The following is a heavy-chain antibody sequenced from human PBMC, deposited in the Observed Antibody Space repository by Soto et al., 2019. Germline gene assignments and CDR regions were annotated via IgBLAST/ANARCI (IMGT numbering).Heavy chain of an antibody. Sequence: QVQLQQWGAGLLKPSETLSLTCAVYGGSFSGYYWSWIRQPPGKGLEWIGEINHSGSTNYNPSLKSRVTISVDTSKNQVSMKLSSVTAADTAVYYCARGLEDIVVVPAPYYFDYWGQGTLVTVSS. J-gene: IGHJ4*02. D-gene: IGHD2-2*01. CDR2: INHSGST. V-gene: IGHV4-34*01. CDR1: GGSFSGYY. CDR3: ARGLEDIVVVPAPYYFDY.